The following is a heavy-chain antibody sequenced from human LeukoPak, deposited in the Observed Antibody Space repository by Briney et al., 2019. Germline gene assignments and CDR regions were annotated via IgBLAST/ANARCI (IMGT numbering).Heavy chain of an antibody. CDR2: IFYSGGS. CDR1: GGSISSYY. J-gene: IGHJ3*02. CDR3: ARLGSTFDI. V-gene: IGHV4-59*08. D-gene: IGHD2-2*01. Sequence: PSETLSLTCTVSGGSISSYYWSWIRQPPGKGLEWIGYIFYSGGSNYNPSLKSRVTISVDTSKNHFSLKLSSVTAADTAVYYCARLGSTFDIWGQGTMVTVSS.